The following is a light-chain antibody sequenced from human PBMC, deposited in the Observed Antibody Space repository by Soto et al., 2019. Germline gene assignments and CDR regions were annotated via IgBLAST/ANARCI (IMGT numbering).Light chain of an antibody. J-gene: IGLJ1*01. CDR2: EVR. CDR1: ASDVGAYDY. V-gene: IGLV2-14*01. CDR3: SSSTSSSTLV. Sequence: QSVLTQPASVSGSPGQSITISCTGTASDVGAYDYVSWYQHHPGKPPKLLIFEVRDRPSGVSNRFSGSKSGNTASLTISGLQPEDEADYFCSSSTSSSTLVFGTGTKVTV.